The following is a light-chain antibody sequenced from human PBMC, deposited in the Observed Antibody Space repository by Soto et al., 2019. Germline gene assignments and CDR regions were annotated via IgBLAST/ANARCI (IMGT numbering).Light chain of an antibody. J-gene: IGLJ1*01. CDR3: SSYSISTAYL. Sequence: QSALTQPASVSGSPGQSITISCTGTSSDVGGYDYVSWYQLHPGKAPKLMVFEVSNRPSGVSYRFSGSKSGNTASLTISGLQAEEEPDYFCSSYSISTAYLFGTGTKVTV. V-gene: IGLV2-14*01. CDR1: SSDVGGYDY. CDR2: EVS.